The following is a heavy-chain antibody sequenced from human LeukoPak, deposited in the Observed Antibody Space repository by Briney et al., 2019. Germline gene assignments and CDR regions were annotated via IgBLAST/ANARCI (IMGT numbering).Heavy chain of an antibody. J-gene: IGHJ6*02. Sequence: SVKVSCKASGGTFSSYAISWVRQAPGQGLEWMGRIIPIFGIASYAQKFQGRVTITADKSTSTAYMELSSLRSEDTAVYYCASGVVTASLGYYGMDVWGQGTTVTVSS. V-gene: IGHV1-69*04. CDR1: GGTFSSYA. D-gene: IGHD2-21*02. CDR3: ASGVVTASLGYYGMDV. CDR2: IIPIFGIA.